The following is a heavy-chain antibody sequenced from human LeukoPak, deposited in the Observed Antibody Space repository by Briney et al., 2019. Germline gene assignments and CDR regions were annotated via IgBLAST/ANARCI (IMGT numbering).Heavy chain of an antibody. J-gene: IGHJ2*01. CDR3: ARSEGIVVVVAATPNWYFDL. Sequence: DPGGSLRLSCAASGFTFGSCWMNWIRQAPGKGLEWVSYISSSGSIIYYADSVKGRFTISRDNTKNSLYLQMNSLRAEDTAVYYCARSEGIVVVVAATPNWYFDLWGRGTLVTVSS. CDR2: ISSSGSII. V-gene: IGHV3-48*04. CDR1: GFTFGSCW. D-gene: IGHD2-15*01.